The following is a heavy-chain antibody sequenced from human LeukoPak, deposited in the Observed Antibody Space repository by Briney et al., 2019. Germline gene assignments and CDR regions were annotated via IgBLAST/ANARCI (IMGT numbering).Heavy chain of an antibody. CDR1: GGSISSSGYY. Sequence: PSETLSLTCTVSGGSISSSGYYWGWSRQPPGKGLEWIGSIYYSGSIYYNPSLKSRVSISVDTSNNHFPLKLTSVTATDTAVYYCARVGPSTGGGDYWGQGTLVTVSS. CDR3: ARVGPSTGGGDY. J-gene: IGHJ4*02. CDR2: IYYSGSI. V-gene: IGHV4-39*02. D-gene: IGHD3-16*01.